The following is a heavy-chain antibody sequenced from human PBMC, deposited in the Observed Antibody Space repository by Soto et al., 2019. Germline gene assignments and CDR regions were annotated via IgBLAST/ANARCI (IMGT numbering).Heavy chain of an antibody. J-gene: IGHJ4*02. CDR1: GLTFRSYG. Sequence: PGGSLRLSCAASGLTFRSYGMHWVRQAPGKGLEWVSRINTNGRITKHVDSVKGRFTIARDNAKNTLYLQMNSLRAEDTAVYYCAKDYPTYYYDSSGYYPVSPFDYWGKGTLVTVSS. V-gene: IGHV3-74*03. D-gene: IGHD3-22*01. CDR2: INTNGRIT. CDR3: AKDYPTYYYDSSGYYPVSPFDY.